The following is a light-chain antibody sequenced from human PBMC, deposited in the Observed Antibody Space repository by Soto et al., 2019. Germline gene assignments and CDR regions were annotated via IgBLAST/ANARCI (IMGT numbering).Light chain of an antibody. J-gene: IGKJ5*01. Sequence: EIQMTQSPSSLSASVGETVPIACRASQGISTWLAWYQQKAGKAPNLLIYGASNLHSGVPSRFSGSGSGTNFTLTISSLQPEDFATYYCQQANSFPITFGQGTRLEIK. CDR2: GAS. V-gene: IGKV1-12*01. CDR1: QGISTW. CDR3: QQANSFPIT.